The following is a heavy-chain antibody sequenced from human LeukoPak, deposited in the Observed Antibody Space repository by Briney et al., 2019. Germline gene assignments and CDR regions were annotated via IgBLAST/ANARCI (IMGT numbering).Heavy chain of an antibody. Sequence: SGESLRLSRAASGFTFSSYAMHWVRQAPGKGLEYVSAISSNGGSTYYANSVKGRFTISRDNSKNTLYLQMGSLRAEDMAVYYCARASYDFWSGYYRRNDAFDIWGQGTMVTVSS. V-gene: IGHV3-64*01. CDR3: ARASYDFWSGYYRRNDAFDI. J-gene: IGHJ3*02. D-gene: IGHD3-3*01. CDR1: GFTFSSYA. CDR2: ISSNGGST.